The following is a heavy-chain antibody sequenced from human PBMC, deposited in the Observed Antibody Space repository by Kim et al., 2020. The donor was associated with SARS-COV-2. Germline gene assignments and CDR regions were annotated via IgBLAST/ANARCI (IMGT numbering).Heavy chain of an antibody. CDR3: ARDSAMGYGGNSDYYGMDV. Sequence: GGSLRLSCAASGFTFSSYGMHWVRQAPGKGLEWVAVIWYDGSNKYYADSVKGRFTISRDNSKNTLYLQMNSLRAEDTAVYYCARDSAMGYGGNSDYYGMDVWGQGTTVTVSS. CDR2: IWYDGSNK. CDR1: GFTFSSYG. D-gene: IGHD4-17*01. V-gene: IGHV3-33*01. J-gene: IGHJ6*02.